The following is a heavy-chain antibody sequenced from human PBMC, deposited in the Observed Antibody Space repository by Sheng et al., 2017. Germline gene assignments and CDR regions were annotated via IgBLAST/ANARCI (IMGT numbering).Heavy chain of an antibody. Sequence: EVQLVESGGGLVQPGGVPKTYSCAASGFTVSSNYMTWVRQAPGKGLEWVSVVYSGGTTYCADSVKGRFTISRDNSKNTMYLQMNSLRAEDTAVYYCARGAYDSGYRNYFDYWGQGALVTVSS. CDR1: GFTVSSNY. CDR2: VYSGGTT. V-gene: IGHV3-66*02. J-gene: IGHJ4*02. D-gene: IGHD3-16*01. CDR3: ARGAYDSGYRNYFDY.